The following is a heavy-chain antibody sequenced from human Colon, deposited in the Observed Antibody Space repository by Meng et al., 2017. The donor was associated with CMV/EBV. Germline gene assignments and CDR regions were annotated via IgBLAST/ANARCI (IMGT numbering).Heavy chain of an antibody. J-gene: IGHJ4*02. Sequence: GGSLRLSCKASGYTFTSYDINWVRQATGQGLEWMGWMNPNSGNTGYAQKFQGRVTMTRNTSISTAYMELSSLRSEDTAVYYCARVEIVVVPAAIRLPDYWGQGTLVTVSS. D-gene: IGHD2-2*03. CDR3: ARVEIVVVPAAIRLPDY. CDR2: MNPNSGNT. CDR1: GYTFTSYD. V-gene: IGHV1-8*01.